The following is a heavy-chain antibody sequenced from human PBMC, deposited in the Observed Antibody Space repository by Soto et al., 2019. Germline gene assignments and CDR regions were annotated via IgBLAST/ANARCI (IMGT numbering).Heavy chain of an antibody. V-gene: IGHV1-69*01. D-gene: IGHD3-16*01. CDR2: FVPLFGTT. CDR3: ATHGLGVSSPPYFDN. J-gene: IGHJ4*02. Sequence: QLVQSGSEVKKPRSSVKVSCQASGGTFSGYVVTWVRQAPGQGLEWMGEFVPLFGTTIYAQRFSGRITITAEESTSTAYMELRTLRSDDTAVYYCATHGLGVSSPPYFDNWGQGTLVTVSS. CDR1: GGTFSGYV.